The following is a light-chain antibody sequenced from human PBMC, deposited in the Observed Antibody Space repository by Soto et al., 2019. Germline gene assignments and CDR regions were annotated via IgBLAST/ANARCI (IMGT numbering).Light chain of an antibody. CDR3: SSYAGSSNV. Sequence: QSVLNQPPSASGSPGQSVAISCTGTSSDVGGYNYVSWYQQHPGKAPKLMIYEVNKRPSGVPDRFSGSKSGNTASLTVSGLQAEDEADYYCSSYAGSSNVFGTGTKLTVL. V-gene: IGLV2-8*01. CDR1: SSDVGGYNY. J-gene: IGLJ1*01. CDR2: EVN.